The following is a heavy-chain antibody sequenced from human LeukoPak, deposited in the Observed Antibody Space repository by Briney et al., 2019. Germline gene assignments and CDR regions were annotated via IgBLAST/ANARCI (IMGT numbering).Heavy chain of an antibody. D-gene: IGHD5-12*01. Sequence: ASVKVSCKASGYTFSGYYIHWVRQAPGQGLEWMGWINPNTGGTMYAQKFQGRVTMTRDTSISTAYMELSRLRSDDTAVYYCARFYSGYGNDYYYMDVWGKGTTVTVSS. CDR3: ARFYSGYGNDYYYMDV. V-gene: IGHV1-2*02. CDR2: INPNTGGT. CDR1: GYTFSGYY. J-gene: IGHJ6*03.